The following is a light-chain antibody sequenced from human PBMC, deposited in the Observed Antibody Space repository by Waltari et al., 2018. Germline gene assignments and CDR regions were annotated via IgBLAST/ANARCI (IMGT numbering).Light chain of an antibody. CDR2: AVS. Sequence: QSALTQPASVSGSPGQSITISCAGTSSDVGAYNYVSWYQQYPGRAPKLLVYAVSKWPSGVSNRYSGSKSGNTASLTISGLQAEDEADYFCSSYANTFHYVFGTGTKVTVL. J-gene: IGLJ1*01. V-gene: IGLV2-14*03. CDR3: SSYANTFHYV. CDR1: SSDVGAYNY.